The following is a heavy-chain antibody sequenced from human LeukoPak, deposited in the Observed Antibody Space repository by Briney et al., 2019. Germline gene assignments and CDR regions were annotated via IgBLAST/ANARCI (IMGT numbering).Heavy chain of an antibody. CDR2: ISYDGNNK. Sequence: GGSLRLSCAASGFTFSSYSMHWVRQAPGKGLEWVAVISYDGNNKYYADSVKGRFTISRDNSKNTLYLQVNSLRGEDTALYYCAKTSLSDPSGHYYYMDVWGKGTTVTVSS. CDR3: AKTSLSDPSGHYYYMDV. J-gene: IGHJ6*03. D-gene: IGHD3-3*01. CDR1: GFTFSSYS. V-gene: IGHV3-30*18.